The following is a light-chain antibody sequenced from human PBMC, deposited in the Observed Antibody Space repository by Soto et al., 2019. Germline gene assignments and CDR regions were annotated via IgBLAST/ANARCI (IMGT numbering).Light chain of an antibody. CDR1: QSISSY. CDR3: QQSYSTTWT. V-gene: IGKV1-39*01. Sequence: DIQVTHSASSLASSVGCRVTITCRASQSISSYLNWYQQKPGKAPKLLIYAASSLQSGVPSRFSGSGSGTDFTLTISSLQPEDFATYYCQQSYSTTWTFGQGTKVDIK. CDR2: AAS. J-gene: IGKJ1*01.